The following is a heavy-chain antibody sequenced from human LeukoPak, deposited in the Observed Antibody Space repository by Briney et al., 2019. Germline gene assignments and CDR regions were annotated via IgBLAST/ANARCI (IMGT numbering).Heavy chain of an antibody. V-gene: IGHV1-3*01. CDR1: GYTFTSYA. Sequence: ASVKVSCKASGYTFTSYAMHWVRQAPGQRLEWMGWINAGSGNTKYSQKFQGRVTITRDTSASTAYMELSSLRSEDTAVYYCARAVPENDFWGGYSYYYYYGMDVWGQGTTVTVSS. CDR3: ARAVPENDFWGGYSYYYYYGMDV. D-gene: IGHD3-3*01. CDR2: INAGSGNT. J-gene: IGHJ6*02.